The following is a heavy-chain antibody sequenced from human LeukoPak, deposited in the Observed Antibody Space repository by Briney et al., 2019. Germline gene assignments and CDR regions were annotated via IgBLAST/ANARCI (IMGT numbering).Heavy chain of an antibody. Sequence: GGSLRLSCAASGFTFSSYAMSWVRQAPGKGLEWVSAISGSGGSTYYADSVKGRFTISRDNFKNTLYLQMNSLRAEDTAVYYCAKGNTFGGVIVAAPDYWGQGTLVTVSS. V-gene: IGHV3-23*01. CDR1: GFTFSSYA. CDR3: AKGNTFGGVIVAAPDY. J-gene: IGHJ4*02. CDR2: ISGSGGST. D-gene: IGHD3-16*02.